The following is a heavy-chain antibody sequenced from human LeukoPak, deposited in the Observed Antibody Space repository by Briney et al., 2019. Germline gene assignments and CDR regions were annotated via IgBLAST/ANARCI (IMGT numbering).Heavy chain of an antibody. J-gene: IGHJ5*02. Sequence: SVKVSCKASGGTFSSYAISWVRQAPGQGLEWMGGIIRIFGTANYAQKFQGRVTITADESTSTAYMELSSLRSEDTAGYYCARELSEGSWSLLPIGAGEAGGSCGQGTLVTVSS. V-gene: IGHV1-69*01. CDR2: IIRIFGTA. D-gene: IGHD6-13*01. CDR3: ARELSEGSWSLLPIGAGEAGGS. CDR1: GGTFSSYA.